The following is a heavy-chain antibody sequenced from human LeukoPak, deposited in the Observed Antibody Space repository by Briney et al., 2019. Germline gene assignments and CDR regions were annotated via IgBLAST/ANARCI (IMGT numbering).Heavy chain of an antibody. V-gene: IGHV3-9*01. Sequence: GRSLRLSCAASGFTFDDYAMHWVRQAPGKGLEWVSGISWNSGSIGYADSVKGRFTISRDNAKNSLYLQMNSLRAEDTALYYCAKGASYYYYMDVWGKGTTVTISS. J-gene: IGHJ6*03. D-gene: IGHD1-26*01. CDR3: AKGASYYYYMDV. CDR2: ISWNSGSI. CDR1: GFTFDDYA.